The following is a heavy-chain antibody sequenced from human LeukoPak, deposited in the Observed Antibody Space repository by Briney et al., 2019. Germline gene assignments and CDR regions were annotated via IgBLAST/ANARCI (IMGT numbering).Heavy chain of an antibody. CDR3: ARDAVGGSGSHNWFDP. V-gene: IGHV1-2*02. J-gene: IGHJ5*02. CDR2: INPNSGGT. D-gene: IGHD3-10*01. Sequence: ASVKVSCKASGYTFTGYYMHWVRQAPGQGLEWMGWINPNSGGTNYAQKFQGRVTMTRDTSISTAYMELSRLRSDDTAVYYCARDAVGGSGSHNWFDPWGQGTLVTVSS. CDR1: GYTFTGYY.